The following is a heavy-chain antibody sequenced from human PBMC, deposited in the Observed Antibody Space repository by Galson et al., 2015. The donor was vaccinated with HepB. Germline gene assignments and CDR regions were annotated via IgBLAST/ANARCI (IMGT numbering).Heavy chain of an antibody. CDR1: GFTFSSYA. CDR3: AKDQTRRLDGDYVGY. V-gene: IGHV3-23*01. Sequence: SLRLSCAASGFTFSSYAMSWVRQAPGKGLEWVSAISGSGGSTYYADSVKGRFTISRDNSKNTLYLQMNSLRAEDTAVYYCAKDQTRRLDGDYVGYWGQGTLVTVSS. CDR2: ISGSGGST. D-gene: IGHD3/OR15-3a*01. J-gene: IGHJ4*02.